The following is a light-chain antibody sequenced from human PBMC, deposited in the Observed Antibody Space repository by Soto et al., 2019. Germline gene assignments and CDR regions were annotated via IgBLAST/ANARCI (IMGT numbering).Light chain of an antibody. V-gene: IGKV1-39*01. CDR2: AAS. CDR3: QQSYRNPRT. CDR1: QSISNF. Sequence: DIQMTPSPSFLSASAGDRVTIFCRASQSISNFLHWYQQKPGKAPKLLIYAASKLESGVPSRFGGSGSGTDFTLTISSLQPEDFATYYCQQSYRNPRTFGLGTKVDIK. J-gene: IGKJ1*01.